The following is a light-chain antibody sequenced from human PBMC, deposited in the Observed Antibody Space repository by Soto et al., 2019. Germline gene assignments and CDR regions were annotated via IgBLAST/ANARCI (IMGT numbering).Light chain of an antibody. CDR1: QSVLSSADRRNY. Sequence: DIVMTQSPDSLAVSLGERATINCKSSQSVLSSADRRNYLAWYQQKPGQPPKLLIFWASTQESGVPDRFSGSGSETDFTLTISSLQAEDVAVYYCQQYYDTPLTFGQGTKLEIK. CDR2: WAS. CDR3: QQYYDTPLT. V-gene: IGKV4-1*01. J-gene: IGKJ2*01.